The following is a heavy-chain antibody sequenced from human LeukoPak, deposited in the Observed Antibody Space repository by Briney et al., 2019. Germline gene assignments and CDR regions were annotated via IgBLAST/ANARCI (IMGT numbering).Heavy chain of an antibody. CDR2: TLYDGKTK. D-gene: IGHD3-10*01. CDR3: ARQGRLLWFGERFDP. Sequence: TGRSLRLSCAASGFTFSSYGMHWVRQPPGKGPEWVAYTLYDGKTKYYADSVEGRFNISRDNSKNTLYLQMNSLRAEDTAVYYCARQGRLLWFGERFDPWGQGTLVTVSS. J-gene: IGHJ5*02. V-gene: IGHV3-30*03. CDR1: GFTFSSYG.